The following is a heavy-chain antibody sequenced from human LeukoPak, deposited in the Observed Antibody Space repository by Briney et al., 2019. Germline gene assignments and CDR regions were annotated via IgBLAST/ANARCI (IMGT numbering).Heavy chain of an antibody. D-gene: IGHD3-22*01. CDR1: GGSISSSSYY. CDR3: AREMYDSGGYRVSYFDY. J-gene: IGHJ4*02. V-gene: IGHV4-39*07. Sequence: SETLSLTCTVSGGSISSSSYYWGWIRQPPGKGLEWIGSIYYSGITYYNPSLKSRLTISIDMSKNQFSLKLNSVTAADTAVYYCAREMYDSGGYRVSYFDYWGQGTLVTVSS. CDR2: IYYSGIT.